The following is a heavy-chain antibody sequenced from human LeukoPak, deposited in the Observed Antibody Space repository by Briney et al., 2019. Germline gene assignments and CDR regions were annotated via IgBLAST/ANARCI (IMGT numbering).Heavy chain of an antibody. CDR2: ITSKANNYAT. Sequence: PGGSLRLSCAASGFTFSSSAMHWVRQASGKGLEWVGRITSKANNYATTYAASVKGRFSISRDDSTNTAYLQMNSLKTEDTAVYYCTRRGGELVDDYWGQGTLVTVSS. V-gene: IGHV3-73*01. CDR1: GFTFSSSA. D-gene: IGHD3-10*01. J-gene: IGHJ4*02. CDR3: TRRGGELVDDY.